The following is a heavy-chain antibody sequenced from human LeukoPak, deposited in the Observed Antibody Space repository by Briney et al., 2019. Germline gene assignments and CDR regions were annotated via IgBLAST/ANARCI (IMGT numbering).Heavy chain of an antibody. CDR3: ARVRYGELAV. CDR1: GFTFSSYA. Sequence: GGSLRLSCAASGFTFSSYAMSWVRQAPGKGLEWVSSMSGSGGSTYYADSVKGRFTISRDDSKNTLYLQMNSLRAEDTAVYYCARVRYGELAVWGQGTTVTVS. V-gene: IGHV3-23*01. J-gene: IGHJ6*02. CDR2: MSGSGGST. D-gene: IGHD4-17*01.